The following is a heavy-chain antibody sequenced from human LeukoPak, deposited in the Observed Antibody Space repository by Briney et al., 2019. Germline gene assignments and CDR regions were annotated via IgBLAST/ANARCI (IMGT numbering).Heavy chain of an antibody. CDR3: ARHPPYGSRSWGAYYFDY. CDR2: MYYTGNS. CDR1: GDSISSSNDD. J-gene: IGHJ4*02. Sequence: PSETLSLTCSVSGDSISSSNDDWGWIRQPRGKGLEWIASMYYTGNSYYNPSLKSRATISVHTSKNQFSLKLTSVTAADTAVYFCARHPPYGSRSWGAYYFDYWGQGNLVTVSS. V-gene: IGHV4-39*01. D-gene: IGHD3-10*01.